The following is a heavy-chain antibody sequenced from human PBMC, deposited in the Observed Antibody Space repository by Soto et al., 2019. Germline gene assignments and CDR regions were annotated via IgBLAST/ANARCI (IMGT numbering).Heavy chain of an antibody. J-gene: IGHJ4*02. CDR1: GFTFSSYA. CDR3: AKVRYGDYVFY. D-gene: IGHD4-17*01. CDR2: ISGSGGST. Sequence: GGSLRLSCAASGFTFSSYALSWVRQAPGKGLEWVSAISGSGGSTYYADSVKGRFTISRDSSKNTLYLQMNSLRAEDTAVYYCAKVRYGDYVFYWGQGTLVTVSS. V-gene: IGHV3-23*01.